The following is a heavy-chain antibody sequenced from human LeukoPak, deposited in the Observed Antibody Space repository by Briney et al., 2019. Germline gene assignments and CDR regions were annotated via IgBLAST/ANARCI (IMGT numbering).Heavy chain of an antibody. CDR2: INPNGGST. CDR1: GYTFSNYY. CDR3: ARAAVSGGVSTYLLHS. D-gene: IGHD3-16*01. V-gene: IGHV1-46*01. J-gene: IGHJ1*01. Sequence: ASVKVSCKASGYTFSNYYIHWVRQAPGQGLEWLGLINPNGGSTNPAPKFRGRVTLTRDVSSSTAYMELSSLRSEDTAMYYCARAAVSGGVSTYLLHSWGQGTLVTVSS.